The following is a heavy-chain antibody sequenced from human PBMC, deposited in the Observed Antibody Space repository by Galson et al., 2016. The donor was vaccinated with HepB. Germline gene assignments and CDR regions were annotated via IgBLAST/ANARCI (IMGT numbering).Heavy chain of an antibody. CDR2: IYRGGST. V-gene: IGHV3-66*01. J-gene: IGHJ4*02. D-gene: IGHD1-26*01. CDR1: GFTVSSNY. CDR3: ARAFLVGYFDY. Sequence: SLRLSCAASGFTVSSNYMSWVRQVPGKGLEWVSVIYRGGSTYYADSVKGRFTISRDNSKNTLYLQMNSLRAEDTAVYYCARAFLVGYFDYWGQGTLVTVSS.